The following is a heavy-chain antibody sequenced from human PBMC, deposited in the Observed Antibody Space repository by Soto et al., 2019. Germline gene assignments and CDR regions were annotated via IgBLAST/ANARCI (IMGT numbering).Heavy chain of an antibody. CDR2: ISSSSNYI. D-gene: IGHD2-15*01. V-gene: IGHV3-21*01. Sequence: VQLVESGGGLVKPGGSLRLSCAASGFTFSSYSMNWVRQAPGKGLEWVSSISSSSNYIYYADSVKGRFTISRDNAKNSLYLQMNSLRAEDTAVYYCARGYCSGGSCRYYFDYWGQGTLVTVSS. J-gene: IGHJ4*02. CDR1: GFTFSSYS. CDR3: ARGYCSGGSCRYYFDY.